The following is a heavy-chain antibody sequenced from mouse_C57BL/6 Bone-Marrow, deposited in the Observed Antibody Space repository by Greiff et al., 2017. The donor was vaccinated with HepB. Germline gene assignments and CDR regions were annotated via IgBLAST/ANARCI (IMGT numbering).Heavy chain of an antibody. V-gene: IGHV1-72*01. CDR3: ARNEAQATAWFAY. J-gene: IGHJ3*01. CDR2: IDPTSGGT. Sequence: VQLQQSGAELVMPGASVKLSCKASGYTFTSYWMHWVKQRPGRGLEWIGRIDPTSGGTKYNEKFKSKATLTVDKPSSTAYMQLSSLTSEDSAVYYCARNEAQATAWFAYWGQGTLVTVSA. D-gene: IGHD3-2*02. CDR1: GYTFTSYW.